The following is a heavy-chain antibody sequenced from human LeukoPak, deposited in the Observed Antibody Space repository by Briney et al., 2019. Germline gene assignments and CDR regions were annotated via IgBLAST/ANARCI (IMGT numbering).Heavy chain of an antibody. D-gene: IGHD3-3*01. CDR3: AKWPYYDFWSAPYYYYGMDV. Sequence: GSLRLSCAASGFTFSSYAMSWVRQAPGKGLEWVSAISGSGGSTYYADSVKGRFTISRDNSKNTLYLQMNSLRAEDTAVYYCAKWPYYDFWSAPYYYYGMDVWGQGTTVTVSS. J-gene: IGHJ6*02. V-gene: IGHV3-23*01. CDR2: ISGSGGST. CDR1: GFTFSSYA.